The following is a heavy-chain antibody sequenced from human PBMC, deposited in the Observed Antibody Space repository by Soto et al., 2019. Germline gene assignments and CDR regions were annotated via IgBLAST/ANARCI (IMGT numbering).Heavy chain of an antibody. CDR1: GYSFTSYW. J-gene: IGHJ6*03. CDR2: IYPGDSDT. D-gene: IGHD2-21*02. CDR3: ARVVTTGTTYYYYYYYMDV. V-gene: IGHV5-51*01. Sequence: GESLKISCKGSGYSFTSYWIGWVRQMPGKGLEWMGIIYPGDSDTRYSPSFQGQVTISADKSISTAYLQWSSLKASDTAMYYCARVVTTGTTYYYYYYYMDVWGKGTTVTVSS.